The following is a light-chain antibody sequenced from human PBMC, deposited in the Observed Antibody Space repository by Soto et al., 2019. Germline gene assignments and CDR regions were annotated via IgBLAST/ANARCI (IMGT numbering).Light chain of an antibody. Sequence: QSALTQPASVSGSPGQSITISCTGTSSDVGGYGYVSWYQHHPGKAPKLMIHEVSNRPSGVSDRFSGSKSGNTASLTISGLQAEDEADYYCSSYTSTNTDVFGTGTKVTVL. CDR1: SSDVGGYGY. CDR3: SSYTSTNTDV. J-gene: IGLJ1*01. CDR2: EVS. V-gene: IGLV2-14*01.